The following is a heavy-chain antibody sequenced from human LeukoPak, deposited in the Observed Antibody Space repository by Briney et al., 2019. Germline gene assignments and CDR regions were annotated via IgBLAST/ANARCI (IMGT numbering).Heavy chain of an antibody. V-gene: IGHV2-70*04. Sequence: SGPTLVNPTQTLTLTCTFSGFSLSTSGMRVSWIRQPPGKALEWLARIDWDDDKYCSTSLKTRLTISKATSKNQVVLTMTNMDPVDTATYYCARIAGSCYFNWFDPWGQGTLVAVSS. CDR1: GFSLSTSGMR. J-gene: IGHJ5*02. CDR3: ARIAGSCYFNWFDP. CDR2: IDWDDDK. D-gene: IGHD2-15*01.